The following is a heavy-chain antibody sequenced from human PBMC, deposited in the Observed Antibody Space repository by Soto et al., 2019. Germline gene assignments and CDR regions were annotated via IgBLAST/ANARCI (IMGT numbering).Heavy chain of an antibody. D-gene: IGHD3-9*01. CDR1: GFTFSTYA. CDR3: AKPAYDILTGYPSLTPGFHFGP. Sequence: GGSLRLSCAASGFTFSTYALSWVRQAPGKGLEWVSSISGSGGSTNYADSVKGRFTISRDNSKNTLYLRMNSLRGEDTAVYYCAKPAYDILTGYPSLTPGFHFGPWGQGTRVTVSS. V-gene: IGHV3-23*01. J-gene: IGHJ5*02. CDR2: ISGSGGST.